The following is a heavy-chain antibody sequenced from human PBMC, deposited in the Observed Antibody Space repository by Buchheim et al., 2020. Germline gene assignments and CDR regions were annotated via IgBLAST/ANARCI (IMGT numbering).Heavy chain of an antibody. CDR2: INPSGGST. CDR3: ADSGKGLVITRYYYYYGMDV. CDR1: GYTFTSYY. Sequence: QVQLVQSGAEVKKPGASVKVSCKASGYTFTSYYMHWVRQAPGQGLEWMGIINPSGGSTSYAQKFQGRVTMTRDTSTSTVYMELSSLRSEDTAVYYCADSGKGLVITRYYYYYGMDVWGQGTT. J-gene: IGHJ6*02. V-gene: IGHV1-46*01. D-gene: IGHD3-3*01.